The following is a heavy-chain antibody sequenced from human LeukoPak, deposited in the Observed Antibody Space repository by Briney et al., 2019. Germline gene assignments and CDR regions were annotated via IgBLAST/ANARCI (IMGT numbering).Heavy chain of an antibody. D-gene: IGHD6-13*01. CDR2: VDYSGAT. CDR3: ASGGAGIAAAS. CDR1: GGSISSYY. Sequence: PSETLPLTCTVSGGSISSYYWSWIRQPPGKGLECIGYVDYSGATNYHPSLKSRVTISVDTSKNQFSLKLASVTAADTAIYYCASGGAGIAAASWGQGTMVTVSS. J-gene: IGHJ3*01. V-gene: IGHV4-59*01.